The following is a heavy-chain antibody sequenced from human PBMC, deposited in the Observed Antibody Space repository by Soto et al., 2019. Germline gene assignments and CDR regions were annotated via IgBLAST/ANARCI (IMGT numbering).Heavy chain of an antibody. Sequence: GASVKVSCKASGYTFTSYGISWVRQAPGQGLEWMGWISAYNGNTNYAQKLQGRVTMTTDTSTSTAYMELRSLRSDDTAVYYCATLLHGSGRGPTYFDYWGQGTLVTVSS. CDR2: ISAYNGNT. V-gene: IGHV1-18*01. CDR1: GYTFTSYG. D-gene: IGHD3-10*01. J-gene: IGHJ4*02. CDR3: ATLLHGSGRGPTYFDY.